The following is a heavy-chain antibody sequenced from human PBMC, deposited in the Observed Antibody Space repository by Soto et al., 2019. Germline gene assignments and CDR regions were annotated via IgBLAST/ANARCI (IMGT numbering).Heavy chain of an antibody. V-gene: IGHV3-30*18. D-gene: IGHD4-17*01. CDR3: VKDQRGNNYGYFQY. CDR1: GFTFSNYG. J-gene: IGHJ1*01. CDR2: ISSDGNKK. Sequence: QVQLVESGGGVVQPGRSLRLSCAASGFTFSNYGMHWVRQAPGKGLEWVTLISSDGNKKYYGDSVKGRFTISRDNSLSTLSLHMDSLRPEDTAVYYCVKDQRGNNYGYFQYWGQGALVTVSS.